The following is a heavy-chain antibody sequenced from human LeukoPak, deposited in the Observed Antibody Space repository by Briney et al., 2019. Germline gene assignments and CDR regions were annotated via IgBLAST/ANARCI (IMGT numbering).Heavy chain of an antibody. CDR1: GFNLSTYS. Sequence: PGGSLRLSCAASGFNLSTYSMNWVRQAPRKGLEWVSYISGISSTIYYVDSVKGRFTVSRDSAKNSLYLQMNSLRAEDTAIYYCARRRQLVPYYYFYIDVWGKGTTVSVSS. V-gene: IGHV3-48*04. D-gene: IGHD6-13*01. CDR3: ARRRQLVPYYYFYIDV. J-gene: IGHJ6*03. CDR2: ISGISSTI.